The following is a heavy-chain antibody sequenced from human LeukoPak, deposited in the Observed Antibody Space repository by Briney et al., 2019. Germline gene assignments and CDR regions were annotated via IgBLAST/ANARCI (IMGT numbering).Heavy chain of an antibody. V-gene: IGHV3-21*01. CDR1: GFTFSTYW. D-gene: IGHD6-6*01. CDR3: ASQYSSYDY. CDR2: ISSSSSYI. J-gene: IGHJ4*02. Sequence: GGSLRLSCAASGFTFSTYWMSWVRQAPGKGLEWVSSISSSSSYIYYADSVKGRFTISRDNAKNSLYLQMNSLRAEDTAMYYCASQYSSYDYWGQGTLVTVSS.